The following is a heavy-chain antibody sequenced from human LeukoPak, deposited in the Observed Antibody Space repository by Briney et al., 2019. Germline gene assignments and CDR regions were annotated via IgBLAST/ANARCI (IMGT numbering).Heavy chain of an antibody. J-gene: IGHJ4*02. CDR2: IYTSGST. CDR1: GGSISSYY. D-gene: IGHD4-11*01. CDR3: ARAHYDYSLMYFDY. V-gene: IGHV4-4*07. Sequence: SETLSLTCTVSGGSISSYYWSWIRQPAGKGLEWIGRIYTSGSTNYNPSLKSRVTISVDTSKNQFSLKLSSVTAADTAVYYCARAHYDYSLMYFDYWGQGTLVTVSS.